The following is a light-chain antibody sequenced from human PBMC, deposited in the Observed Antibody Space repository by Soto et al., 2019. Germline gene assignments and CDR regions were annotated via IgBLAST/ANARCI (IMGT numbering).Light chain of an antibody. Sequence: DIQMTQSPSTLYASVGDRVTITCRASQSISSWLAWYQQKPGKAPKLLIYKASSLESGVPSRFSGSGSGTEFTLTISSLQPDDFATYYCQQYYSDYTFGQGTKLEIK. V-gene: IGKV1-5*03. J-gene: IGKJ2*01. CDR3: QQYYSDYT. CDR1: QSISSW. CDR2: KAS.